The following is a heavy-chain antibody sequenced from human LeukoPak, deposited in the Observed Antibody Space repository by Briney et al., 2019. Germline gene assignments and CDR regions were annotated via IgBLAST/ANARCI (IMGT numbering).Heavy chain of an antibody. CDR2: MWYDGSNK. J-gene: IGHJ4*02. D-gene: IGHD3-10*01. CDR1: GFTFSSYG. CDR3: APKPRITMVRGVISTYPLIDY. V-gene: IGHV3-33*01. Sequence: GGSLRLSCAASGFTFSSYGMHWVRQAPGKGLEWVAVMWYDGSNKYYADSVKGRFTISRDNSKNTLYLQMNSLRAEDTAVYYCAPKPRITMVRGVISTYPLIDYWGQGTLVTVSS.